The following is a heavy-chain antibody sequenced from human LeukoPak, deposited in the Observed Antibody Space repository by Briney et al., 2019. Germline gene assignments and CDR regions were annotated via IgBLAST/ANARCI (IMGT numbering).Heavy chain of an antibody. CDR2: IYYSGST. CDR3: ARKYCSSTSCLLNWFDP. V-gene: IGHV4-39*07. Sequence: PSETLSLTCTVSGGSISSSSYYWGWIRQPPGQGLEWIGSIYYSGSTYYNPSLKSRVTISVDTSKNQFSLKLSSVTAADTAVYYCARKYCSSTSCLLNWFDPWGQGTLVTVSS. D-gene: IGHD2-2*01. J-gene: IGHJ5*02. CDR1: GGSISSSSYY.